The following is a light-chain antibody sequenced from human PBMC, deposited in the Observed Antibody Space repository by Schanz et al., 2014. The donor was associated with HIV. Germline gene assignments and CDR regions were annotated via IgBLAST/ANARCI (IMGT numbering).Light chain of an antibody. CDR3: CSFAGSNSLL. CDR2: EVS. V-gene: IGLV2-23*02. CDR1: NSDVGSYNL. J-gene: IGLJ2*01. Sequence: QSALTQPSSVSGSPGQSITISCTGANSDVGSYNLVSWYQQHPGKAPKLMIFEVSKRPSGISDRFSGSKSGNTASLTISGLQSDDEADYFCCSFAGSNSLLFGGGTKLT.